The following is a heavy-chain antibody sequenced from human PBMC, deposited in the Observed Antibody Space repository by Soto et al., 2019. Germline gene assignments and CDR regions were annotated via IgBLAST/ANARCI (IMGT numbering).Heavy chain of an antibody. CDR1: GFTFSSYG. Sequence: GGSLRLSCAASGFTFSSYGMHWVRQAPGKGLEWVAVISYDGSNKYYADSVKGRFTISRDNSKNTLYLQMNSLRAEDTAVYYCAKDHVPPWIVGAPQALDYWGQGTLVTVSS. V-gene: IGHV3-30*18. CDR2: ISYDGSNK. CDR3: AKDHVPPWIVGAPQALDY. J-gene: IGHJ4*02. D-gene: IGHD1-26*01.